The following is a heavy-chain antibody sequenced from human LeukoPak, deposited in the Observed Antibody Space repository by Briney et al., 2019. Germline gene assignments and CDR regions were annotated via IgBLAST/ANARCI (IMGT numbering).Heavy chain of an antibody. J-gene: IGHJ6*02. Sequence: GALRLSCAASGFTFSSYAMSWVRQAPGKGLEWVSTISGSGGSTYYADSVKGRFTISRDNSKNTLYLQMNSLRAEDTAVYYCAVGDYCSGGSCYPNYGMDVWGQGTTVTVSS. D-gene: IGHD2-15*01. CDR1: GFTFSSYA. CDR2: ISGSGGST. V-gene: IGHV3-23*01. CDR3: AVGDYCSGGSCYPNYGMDV.